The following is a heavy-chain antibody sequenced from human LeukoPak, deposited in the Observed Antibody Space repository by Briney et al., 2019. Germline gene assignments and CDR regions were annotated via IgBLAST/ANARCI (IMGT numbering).Heavy chain of an antibody. CDR3: ARQSSGRYYFDY. CDR2: IYYSGIT. CDR1: AGSPSSSSHY. V-gene: IGHV4-39*01. J-gene: IGHJ4*02. Sequence: PETPSLTCTVSAGSPSSSSHYWGWIRHPPGKGLEWSGSIYYSGITYYNPSLKSRVTISVDTSKNQFSLKLNSVTAAETAVYYCARQSSGRYYFDYWGQGALVTVSS. D-gene: IGHD3-16*02.